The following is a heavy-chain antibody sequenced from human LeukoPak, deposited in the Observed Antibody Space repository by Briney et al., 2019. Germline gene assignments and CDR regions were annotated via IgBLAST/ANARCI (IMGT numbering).Heavy chain of an antibody. J-gene: IGHJ6*02. Sequence: GGSLRLSCAASGFTFSSYSMNWVRQAPGKGLEWVSSISSSSSYIYYADSVKGRFTISGDNAKNSLYLQMNSLRAEDTAVYYCARAAENYYYGSGSYQYYYYYYGMDVWGQGTTVTVSS. D-gene: IGHD3-10*01. CDR1: GFTFSSYS. CDR3: ARAAENYYYGSGSYQYYYYYYGMDV. CDR2: ISSSSSYI. V-gene: IGHV3-21*01.